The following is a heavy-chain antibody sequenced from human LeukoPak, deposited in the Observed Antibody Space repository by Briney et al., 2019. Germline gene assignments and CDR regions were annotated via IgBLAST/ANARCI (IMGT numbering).Heavy chain of an antibody. Sequence: GGSLRLSCAASGFTFSSYVMSWVRQAPGKGLEWVSAITGAGGGTNYADSVKGRFTISRDNSKNTLYLQMNSLRAEDTAVYYCARHYCGGDCYFDCWGQGTLVTVSS. CDR3: ARHYCGGDCYFDC. J-gene: IGHJ4*02. V-gene: IGHV3-23*01. D-gene: IGHD2-21*02. CDR1: GFTFSSYV. CDR2: ITGAGGGT.